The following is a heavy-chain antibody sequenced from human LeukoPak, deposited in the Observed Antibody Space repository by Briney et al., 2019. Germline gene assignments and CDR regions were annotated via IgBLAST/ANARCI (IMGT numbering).Heavy chain of an antibody. V-gene: IGHV3-48*03. J-gene: IGHJ4*02. CDR2: ISGGGTNI. Sequence: PGGSLRLSCTASGFTLSTYEMSWARQAPGKGLEWLSYISGGGTNIHYADSVKGRFTISRDNAENSLYLQMDSLRAEDTAVYYCARGGGGLYDSSGYYRRDFDYWGQGTLVTVSS. CDR1: GFTLSTYE. CDR3: ARGGGGLYDSSGYYRRDFDY. D-gene: IGHD3-22*01.